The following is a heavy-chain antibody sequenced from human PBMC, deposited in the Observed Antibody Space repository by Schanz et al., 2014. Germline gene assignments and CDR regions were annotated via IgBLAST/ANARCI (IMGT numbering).Heavy chain of an antibody. CDR3: AGGTDWNLHY. V-gene: IGHV3-23*01. CDR1: GFTFSSYA. D-gene: IGHD1-1*01. J-gene: IGHJ4*02. CDR2: ISGSGGST. Sequence: EVQLLESGGGLVQPGGSLRLSCAASGFTFSSYAMSWVRQAPGKGLEWVSGISGSGGSTYYADSVKGRFTISRDNSRNTLYLPTNSLSTEDTAVYYFAGGTDWNLHYWGQGALVTVSS.